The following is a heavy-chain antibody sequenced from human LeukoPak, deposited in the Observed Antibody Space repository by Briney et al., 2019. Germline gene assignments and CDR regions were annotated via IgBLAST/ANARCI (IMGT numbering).Heavy chain of an antibody. CDR3: ARVNLSGSARWFDP. D-gene: IGHD1-26*01. CDR2: IIPILGIA. J-gene: IGHJ5*02. CDR1: GGTFSSYA. V-gene: IGHV1-69*04. Sequence: SVKVSCKASGGTFSSYAISWVRQAPGQGLEWMGRIIPILGIANYAQKFQGRVTITADKSTSTAYMELSSLRSEDTAVYYCARVNLSGSARWFDPWGQGTLVTVSS.